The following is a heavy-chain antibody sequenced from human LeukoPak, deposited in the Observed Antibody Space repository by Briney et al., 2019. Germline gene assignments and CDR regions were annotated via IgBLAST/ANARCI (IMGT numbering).Heavy chain of an antibody. CDR2: IYWDDDK. V-gene: IGHV2-5*02. CDR1: GLSLNTAGVG. Sequence: SGPTLVKPTQTLTLTCTLSGLSLNTAGVGVGWIRQPPGKALEWLALIYWDDDKRYNPSLKTRPTITKDTSKNQVVLTVTNMDPVDTATYYCAKAGYGSGSYLRYYYYGMDVWGQGTTVTVSS. D-gene: IGHD3-10*01. J-gene: IGHJ6*02. CDR3: AKAGYGSGSYLRYYYYGMDV.